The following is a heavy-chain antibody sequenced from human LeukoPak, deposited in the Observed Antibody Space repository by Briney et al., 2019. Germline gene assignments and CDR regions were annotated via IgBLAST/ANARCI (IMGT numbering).Heavy chain of an antibody. CDR2: IIPIFGTA. CDR1: GGTFSSYA. V-gene: IGHV1-69*13. Sequence: GASVKVSCKASGGTFSSYAISWVRQAPGQGLEWMGGIIPIFGTANYAQKFQGRVTITADESTSTAYMELSSLRSEDTAVYYCARVTPNYYDSSGYYWGGFDYWGQGTLVTVSS. J-gene: IGHJ4*02. D-gene: IGHD3-22*01. CDR3: ARVTPNYYDSSGYYWGGFDY.